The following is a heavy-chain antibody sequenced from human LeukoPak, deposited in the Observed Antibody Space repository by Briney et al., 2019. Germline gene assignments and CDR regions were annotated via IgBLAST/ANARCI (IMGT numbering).Heavy chain of an antibody. J-gene: IGHJ4*02. CDR3: AKTLPGPFDY. D-gene: IGHD3-16*01. CDR2: IPFDGGNK. V-gene: IGHV3-30*02. CDR1: GFTFSSYA. Sequence: GGSLRVSCAASGFTFSSYAMHWVRQAPGKGLEWVAFIPFDGGNKYYADSVKGRFTISRDNFKNTLYLQMTSLRAEDTAMYYCAKTLPGPFDYWGQGTLVTVSS.